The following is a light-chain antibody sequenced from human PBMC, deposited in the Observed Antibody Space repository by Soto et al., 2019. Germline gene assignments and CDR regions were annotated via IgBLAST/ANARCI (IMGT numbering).Light chain of an antibody. CDR2: GAS. CDR3: QQYGSSRYT. CDR1: QSVAGNS. J-gene: IGKJ2*01. V-gene: IGKV3-20*01. Sequence: EVVLTQSTGTLSLSPGETATLSCRASQSVAGNSLAWYRHKPGQAPRLVIYGASSRSTGVPDRFVGSGSGTDFTLTINRLEPEDFAVYYCQQYGSSRYTFVQGTKLEIK.